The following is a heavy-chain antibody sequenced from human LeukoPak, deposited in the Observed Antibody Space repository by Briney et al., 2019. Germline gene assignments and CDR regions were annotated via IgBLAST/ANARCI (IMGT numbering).Heavy chain of an antibody. Sequence: PGGSLRLSCAASGFTFSNYVMSWVRQAPGKGLEWVSTISGSGDSSYYADSVKGRFTVSRDNSKGTLYVQMNSLRVEDTAVYYCAKGGSSGWYVSNWFDPWGQGTLVTVSS. CDR2: ISGSGDSS. J-gene: IGHJ5*02. V-gene: IGHV3-23*01. CDR1: GFTFSNYV. CDR3: AKGGSSGWYVSNWFDP. D-gene: IGHD6-19*01.